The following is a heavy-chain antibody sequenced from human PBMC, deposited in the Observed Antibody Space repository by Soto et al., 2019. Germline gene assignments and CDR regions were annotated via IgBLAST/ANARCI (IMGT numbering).Heavy chain of an antibody. CDR1: GYTFATYA. J-gene: IGHJ6*02. Sequence: QVQLVQSGAEVKKPGASVKVSCKASGYTFATYAIHWVRQAPGQRLEWMGWINTGNGNTEYSQNFQGRVTITRDTTASTAYMELSSLRSEDTAMYYCMRVNTIFLNPGYCSYNIDVCGQVTTVTFAS. D-gene: IGHD3-9*01. CDR3: MRVNTIFLNPGYCSYNIDV. V-gene: IGHV1-3*04. CDR2: INTGNGNT.